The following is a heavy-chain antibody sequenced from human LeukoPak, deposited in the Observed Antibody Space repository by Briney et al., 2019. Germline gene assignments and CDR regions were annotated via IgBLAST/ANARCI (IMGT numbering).Heavy chain of an antibody. D-gene: IGHD5-24*01. CDR1: GGSFSGYY. CDR3: ARGPADYNELKPGDRDGYNYKSKRTPFDY. CDR2: INRSGTT. V-gene: IGHV4-34*01. Sequence: PSETLSLTCAVYGGSFSGYYWSWIRQPPGKGLEWIVEINRSGTTNYNPSLKSRVTISVDTSKNQFSLKLSSVTAADTAVYYCARGPADYNELKPGDRDGYNYKSKRTPFDYWGQGTLVTVSS. J-gene: IGHJ4*02.